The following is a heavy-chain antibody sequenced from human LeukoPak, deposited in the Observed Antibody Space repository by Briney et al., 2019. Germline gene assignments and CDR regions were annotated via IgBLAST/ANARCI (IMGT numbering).Heavy chain of an antibody. CDR1: GYSISSGYY. D-gene: IGHD3-22*01. V-gene: IGHV4-38-2*02. J-gene: IGHJ4*02. CDR2: IYHSGST. Sequence: SETLSLTCTVSGYSISSGYYWGWIRQPPGKGLERIGSIYHSGSTYYNPSLKSRVTISVDTSKNQFSLKLSSVTAADTAVYYCARGQRVVIDYWGQGTLVTVSS. CDR3: ARGQRVVIDY.